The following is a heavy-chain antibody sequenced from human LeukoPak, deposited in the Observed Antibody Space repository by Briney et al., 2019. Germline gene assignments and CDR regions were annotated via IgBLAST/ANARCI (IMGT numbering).Heavy chain of an antibody. Sequence: ASVKVSCKTSGYTFSAFYMHWVRQAPGQRPEWMGWINPDSGGSEYGQKFQGRVTFTSDTSSTTIYMEVRSLKSDDTAVYYCARDMTGGIWARATSFDHWAREPWSPSPQ. J-gene: IGHJ4*02. D-gene: IGHD1-14*01. CDR1: GYTFSAFY. CDR3: ARDMTGGIWARATSFDH. CDR2: INPDSGGS. V-gene: IGHV1-2*02.